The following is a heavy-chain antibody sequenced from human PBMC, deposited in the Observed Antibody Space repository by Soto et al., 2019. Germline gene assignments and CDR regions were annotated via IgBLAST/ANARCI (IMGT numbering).Heavy chain of an antibody. CDR1: GFTFTSSA. CDR3: AAEERDYYDSSGYPPAA. J-gene: IGHJ5*02. V-gene: IGHV1-58*01. CDR2: IVVGSGNT. Sequence: SVKVSCKASGFTFTSSAVQWVRQARGQRLEWIGWIVVGSGNTNYAQKFQERVTITRDMSTSTAYMELSSLRSEDTAVYYCAAEERDYYDSSGYPPAAWGQGTLVTVSS. D-gene: IGHD3-22*01.